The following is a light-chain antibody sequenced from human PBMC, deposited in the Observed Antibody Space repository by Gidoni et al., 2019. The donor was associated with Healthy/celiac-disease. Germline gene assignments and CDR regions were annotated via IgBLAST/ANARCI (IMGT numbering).Light chain of an antibody. J-gene: IGKJ4*01. CDR2: WAS. CDR3: QQYYSTPPVT. CDR1: QSVLYSSNNKNY. Sequence: DMVMTQSSDSLAVSLGERATINCKSSQSVLYSSNNKNYLAWYQQKPGQPPKLLIYWASTRESGVPDRFSGSGSGTDFTLTISSLQAEDVAVYYCQQYYSTPPVTFXGXTKVEIK. V-gene: IGKV4-1*01.